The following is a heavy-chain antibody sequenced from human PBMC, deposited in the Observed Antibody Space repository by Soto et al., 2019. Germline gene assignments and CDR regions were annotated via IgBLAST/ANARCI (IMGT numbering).Heavy chain of an antibody. V-gene: IGHV3-53*04. CDR2: IYSGGST. Sequence: EVQLVESGGGLVQPGGSLRLSCAASGFTVSSNYMSWVRQAPGKGLEWVSVIYSGGSTYYADSVKGRFTISRHNSKNTLCLQMNSLRAEDTAVYYCARESCSGGSCYHAFDIWGQGTMVTVSS. CDR1: GFTVSSNY. J-gene: IGHJ3*02. CDR3: ARESCSGGSCYHAFDI. D-gene: IGHD2-15*01.